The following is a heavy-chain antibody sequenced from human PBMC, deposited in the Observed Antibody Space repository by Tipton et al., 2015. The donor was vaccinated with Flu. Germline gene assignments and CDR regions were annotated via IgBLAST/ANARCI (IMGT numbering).Heavy chain of an antibody. CDR2: ISSSGSTI. V-gene: IGHV3-48*03. CDR1: GFSFSSYE. J-gene: IGHJ4*02. Sequence: AVSGFSFSSYEMNWVRQAPGKGLEWVSYISSSGSTIYYADSVKGRFTISRDNAKNSLYLQMNSLRAEDTAVYYCARDLGVSLVRGVLWDWGQGTLVTVSS. CDR3: ARDLGVSLVRGVLWD. D-gene: IGHD3-10*01.